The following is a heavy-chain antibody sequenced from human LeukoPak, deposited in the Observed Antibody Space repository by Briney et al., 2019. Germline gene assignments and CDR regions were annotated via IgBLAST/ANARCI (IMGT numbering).Heavy chain of an antibody. D-gene: IGHD2-15*01. CDR3: ARSPNRYCSGGSCYYDAFDI. J-gene: IGHJ3*02. CDR1: VGSISSGDYY. V-gene: IGHV4-30-4*08. CDR2: IYYSGST. Sequence: SETLSLTCTVSVGSISSGDYYWSWIRQPPGKGLEWIGYIYYSGSTYYNPSLKSRVTISVDTSKNQFSLKLSSVTAADTAVYYCARSPNRYCSGGSCYYDAFDIWGQGTMVTVSS.